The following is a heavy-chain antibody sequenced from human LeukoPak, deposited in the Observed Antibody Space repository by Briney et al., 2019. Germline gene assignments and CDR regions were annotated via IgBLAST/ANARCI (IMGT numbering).Heavy chain of an antibody. J-gene: IGHJ5*02. D-gene: IGHD2-2*01. Sequence: GASLKISCKASGYTFTSYDINWVRQATGQGLEWMGWMNPNSGNTGYAQKFQGRVTITRNTSISTAYMELSSLRSEDTAVYYCARLVVPAAMGSYNWFDPWGQGTLVTVSS. CDR3: ARLVVPAAMGSYNWFDP. CDR1: GYTFTSYD. V-gene: IGHV1-8*03. CDR2: MNPNSGNT.